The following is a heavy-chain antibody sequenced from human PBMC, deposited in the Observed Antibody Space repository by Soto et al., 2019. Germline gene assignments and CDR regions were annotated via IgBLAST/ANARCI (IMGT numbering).Heavy chain of an antibody. V-gene: IGHV3-15*01. D-gene: IGHD1-26*01. J-gene: IGHJ4*02. Sequence: EVQLVESGGGLVKDGGSLRLSCAVSGITFSNAWMAWVRQAPGKGLEWVGRIQKTADGGATEYAASVKGRLSISRDDSKNTLYLQMDSLKTEDSAVYYCTIMGLGTFQYWGQGTLLTVSS. CDR3: TIMGLGTFQY. CDR1: GITFSNAW. CDR2: IQKTADGGAT.